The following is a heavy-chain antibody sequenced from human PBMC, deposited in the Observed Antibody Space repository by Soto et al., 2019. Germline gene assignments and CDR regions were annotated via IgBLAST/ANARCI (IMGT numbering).Heavy chain of an antibody. D-gene: IGHD2-15*01. J-gene: IGHJ4*02. CDR2: IIPILGIA. Sequence: VQLVQSGAEVKKPGSSVKVSCKASGGTFSSYTISWVRQAPGQGLEWMGRIIPILGIANYAQKFQGRVTITADKSTSTAYMELSSLRSEDTAVYYCARGVVGGYCSGGSCSDYWGQGTLVTVSS. CDR3: ARGVVGGYCSGGSCSDY. CDR1: GGTFSSYT. V-gene: IGHV1-69*02.